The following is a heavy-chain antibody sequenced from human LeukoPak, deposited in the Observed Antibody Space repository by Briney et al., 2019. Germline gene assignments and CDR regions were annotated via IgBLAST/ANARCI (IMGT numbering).Heavy chain of an antibody. D-gene: IGHD4-17*01. J-gene: IGHJ5*02. Sequence: SETLSLTCTVSGGSISSYYWSWIRQPAGKGLEWIGRIYTSGSINYNPSLKSRVTMSVDTSKNQFSLKLSSVTAADTAVYYCARDPTRPGTVTNWFDPWGQGTLVTVSS. CDR2: IYTSGSI. CDR1: GGSISSYY. CDR3: ARDPTRPGTVTNWFDP. V-gene: IGHV4-4*07.